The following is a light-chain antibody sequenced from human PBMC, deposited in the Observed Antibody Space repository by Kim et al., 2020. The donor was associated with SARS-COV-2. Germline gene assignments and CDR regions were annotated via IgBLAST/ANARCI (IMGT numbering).Light chain of an antibody. V-gene: IGLV1-47*01. J-gene: IGLJ2*01. Sequence: GRRITISCSGSSSNIGSYYVYWYQQLPGTAPKRLIYRNNQRPPGVPDRFSGSKSGTSASLAISGLRSEDEADYYCAAWDDSLSGVVFGGGTQLTVL. CDR3: AAWDDSLSGVV. CDR1: SSNIGSYY. CDR2: RNN.